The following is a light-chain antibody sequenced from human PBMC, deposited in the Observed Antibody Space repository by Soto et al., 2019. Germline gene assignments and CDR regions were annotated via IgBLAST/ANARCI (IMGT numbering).Light chain of an antibody. V-gene: IGKV3-20*01. Sequence: EIVLTQSPGTLSLSPGERATLSFRASKGGSGDYLAWYQQKPGQAPRLLIYGASNRATGIPDRFSGSGSGTDFTLTISRLEPEDFAVYYCQQYGSSGTFGQGTKV. CDR3: QQYGSSGT. CDR1: KGGSGDY. CDR2: GAS. J-gene: IGKJ1*01.